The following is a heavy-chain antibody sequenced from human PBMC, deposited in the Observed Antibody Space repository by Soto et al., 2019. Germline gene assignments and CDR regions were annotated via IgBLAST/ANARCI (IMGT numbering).Heavy chain of an antibody. CDR3: AVGGNYLSMDV. CDR2: INPDGGGT. J-gene: IGHJ6*02. Sequence: ASVKVSCKASGYTFTSYYMHWVRLAPGQGLEWMGIINPDGGGTSYAQQFQGRVIMTRXXXXXXVXMXMSXXXSEDTAVYYCAVGGNYLSMDVWGQGTTVTVSS. V-gene: IGHV1-46*01. CDR1: GYTFTSYY. D-gene: IGHD4-4*01.